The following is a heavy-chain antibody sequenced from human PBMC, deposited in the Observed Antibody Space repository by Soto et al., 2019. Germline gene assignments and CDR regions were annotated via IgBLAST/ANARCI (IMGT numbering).Heavy chain of an antibody. CDR2: IYYSGST. CDR3: AGTNYGGPFDF. Sequence: SETLSLTCTVSGGSISSYYWSWIRQPPGKGLEWIGYIYYSGSTNYNPSLKSRVTISVDTSKNQFSLKLSSVTAADTAVYYCAGTNYGGPFDFRAQRTLDTGSS. CDR1: GGSISSYY. D-gene: IGHD4-17*01. V-gene: IGHV4-59*08. J-gene: IGHJ4*02.